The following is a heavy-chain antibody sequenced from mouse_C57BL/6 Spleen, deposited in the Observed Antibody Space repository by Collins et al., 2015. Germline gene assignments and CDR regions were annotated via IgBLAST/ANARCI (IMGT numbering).Heavy chain of an antibody. Sequence: QVQLQQSGAELVKPGASVKISCKASGYAFNNYWMNWVKQRPGKGLEWIGQIYPGDGDTNYNGKFKSKATLTVDKSSSTAYMQLSSLTSEDSAVYYCARSTMVTNYWGQGTTLTVSS. CDR3: ARSTMVTNY. CDR1: GYAFNNYW. V-gene: IGHV1-80*01. J-gene: IGHJ2*01. D-gene: IGHD2-2*01. CDR2: IYPGDGDT.